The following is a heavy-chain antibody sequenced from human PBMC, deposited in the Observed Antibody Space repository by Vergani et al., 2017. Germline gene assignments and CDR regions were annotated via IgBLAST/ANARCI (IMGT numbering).Heavy chain of an antibody. CDR1: GFTFSSYE. Sequence: EVQLVESGGGLVQPGGSLRLSCAASGFTFSSYEMNWVRQAPGKGLEWVSYISSSGSTIYYADSVKGRFTISRDNAKNSLYLQMNSLRAEDTAVYYCAKDRIAAAGTNYFDYWGQGTLVTVSS. D-gene: IGHD6-13*01. CDR2: ISSSGSTI. V-gene: IGHV3-48*03. J-gene: IGHJ4*02. CDR3: AKDRIAAAGTNYFDY.